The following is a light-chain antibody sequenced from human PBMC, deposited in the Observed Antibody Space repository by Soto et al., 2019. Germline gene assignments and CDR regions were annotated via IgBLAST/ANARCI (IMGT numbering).Light chain of an antibody. J-gene: IGKJ1*01. Sequence: DIQMTQSPSSLSASVGDRVTITCRASQGIGSDLGWYQQKPGKAPKCLISAASSLQSGVPSRFSGSGSVTEFTLTISSLQPEDFATYYCLQHNGYHRTFGQGNKVEIK. V-gene: IGKV1-17*01. CDR2: AAS. CDR1: QGIGSD. CDR3: LQHNGYHRT.